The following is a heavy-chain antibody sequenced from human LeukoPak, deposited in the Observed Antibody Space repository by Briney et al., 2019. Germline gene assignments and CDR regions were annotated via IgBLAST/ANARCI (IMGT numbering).Heavy chain of an antibody. Sequence: SVTVSCKASGGTFTSYAIGWVRQAPGQGLDWMGVIIPIFGTANYAQKFQGRVTITTDESTSTDYMELSSLRSGDTGVYYCARVNPAAGTPDYWGQGTLVTVSS. J-gene: IGHJ4*02. CDR2: IIPIFGTA. D-gene: IGHD6-13*01. V-gene: IGHV1-69*05. CDR1: GGTFTSYA. CDR3: ARVNPAAGTPDY.